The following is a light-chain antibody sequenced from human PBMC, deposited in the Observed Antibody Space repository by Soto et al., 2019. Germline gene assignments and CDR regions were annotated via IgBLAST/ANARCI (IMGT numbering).Light chain of an antibody. J-gene: IGLJ2*01. CDR1: SSDVGGYNY. Sequence: QSALTQPASVSGSPGQSITISCTGTSSDVGGYNYVSWYQQHPGKAPKLMIYEVSNRPSGISNRFSGSKSGNTASLTISGLQAEDEADYYCRSYAGNSIWLFGGGTKLTVL. CDR2: EVS. CDR3: RSYAGNSIWL. V-gene: IGLV2-14*01.